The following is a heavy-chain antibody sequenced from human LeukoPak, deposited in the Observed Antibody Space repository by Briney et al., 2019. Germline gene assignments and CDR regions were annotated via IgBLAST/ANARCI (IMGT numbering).Heavy chain of an antibody. CDR3: ARRLVVAATPDPNNWFDP. CDR2: INPNSGGT. D-gene: IGHD2-15*01. CDR1: VYTFTGYY. V-gene: IGHV1-2*02. Sequence: ASVKVSCKASVYTFTGYYMHWVRQAPGQGLEWLGWINPNSGGTNYAQKFQGRVTMTRDTSISTAYMELSRLRSDDTAVYYCARRLVVAATPDPNNWFDPWGQGTLVTVSS. J-gene: IGHJ5*02.